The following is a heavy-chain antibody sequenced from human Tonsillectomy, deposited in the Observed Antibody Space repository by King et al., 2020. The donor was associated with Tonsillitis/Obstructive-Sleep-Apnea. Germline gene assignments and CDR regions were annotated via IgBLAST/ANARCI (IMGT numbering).Heavy chain of an antibody. CDR3: AIVSDHGSTWPGYYRYGMDV. CDR1: GRTFTDYN. D-gene: IGHD6-13*01. V-gene: IGHV1-69-2*01. J-gene: IGHJ6*02. Sequence: GQLVQSGAEVKKPGASVKISCKVSGRTFTDYNIHWVQQAHGKGLEWMGFVDPEDGETKSAEKSQARVTIIADTSMDTAYLQLSNLGSEDAAVYFCAIVSDHGSTWPGYYRYGMDVWGQGTTVTVSS. CDR2: VDPEDGET.